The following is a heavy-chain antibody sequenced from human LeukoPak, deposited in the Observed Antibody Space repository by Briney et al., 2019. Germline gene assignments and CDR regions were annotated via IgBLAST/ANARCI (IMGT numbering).Heavy chain of an antibody. V-gene: IGHV1-2*02. CDR1: GYTFTGYY. D-gene: IGHD6-19*01. CDR3: ARGDFPQWLVPNSPSDWFDH. Sequence: ASVTVSCKASGYTFTGYYMHWVRQAPGQGLEWMGWINPNSGGTNYAQKFQGRVTMTRDTSISTAYMELSRLRSDDTAVYYCARGDFPQWLVPNSPSDWFDHWGQGTLVTVSS. CDR2: INPNSGGT. J-gene: IGHJ5*02.